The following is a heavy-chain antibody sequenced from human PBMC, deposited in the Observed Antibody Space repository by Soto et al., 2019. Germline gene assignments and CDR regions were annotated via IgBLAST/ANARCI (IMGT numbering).Heavy chain of an antibody. CDR2: IDYRGGT. Sequence: QVQLQQWGAGLLRPSETLSLDCVASDGVFSGYSWSWIRQAPGKGLEWIGEIDYRGGTTYNPSLKSRVSISGATSKSQFSLRLTSVTAADTALYFCARSYYKILTGYYTWGQGTQVTVSS. CDR1: DGVFSGYS. CDR3: ARSYYKILTGYYT. J-gene: IGHJ1*01. V-gene: IGHV4-34*01. D-gene: IGHD3-9*01.